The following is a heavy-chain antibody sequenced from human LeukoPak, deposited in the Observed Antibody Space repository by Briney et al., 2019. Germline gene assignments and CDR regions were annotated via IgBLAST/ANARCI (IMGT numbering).Heavy chain of an antibody. J-gene: IGHJ4*02. D-gene: IGHD3-22*01. V-gene: IGHV1-18*01. Sequence: ASVTVSCKAFGFTFTSYGISWVRQAPGQGLEWMGWISAYNGNTNYAQKLQGRVTMTTDTSTSAAYMELRSLRSDDTAVYYCARLEVDDSSGYYFWGQGTLVTVSS. CDR1: GFTFTSYG. CDR3: ARLEVDDSSGYYF. CDR2: ISAYNGNT.